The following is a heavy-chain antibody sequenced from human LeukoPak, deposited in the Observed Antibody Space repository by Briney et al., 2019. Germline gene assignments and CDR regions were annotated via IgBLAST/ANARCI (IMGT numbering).Heavy chain of an antibody. CDR2: IDPSDSET. V-gene: IGHV5-51*01. CDR1: GYSFTSHW. J-gene: IGHJ1*01. Sequence: GESLKTSCKASGYSFTSHWIGWVRQMPGKGLEWMGIIDPSDSETRYTPSFQGQVTISADKSLTTAYLQWNSLKASDTAMYYCARQTAMGRSGDHWGQGTLVTVSS. CDR3: ARQTAMGRSGDH. D-gene: IGHD5-18*01.